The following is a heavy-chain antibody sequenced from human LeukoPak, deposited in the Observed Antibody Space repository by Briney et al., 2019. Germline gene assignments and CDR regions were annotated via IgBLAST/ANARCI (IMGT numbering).Heavy chain of an antibody. D-gene: IGHD3-22*01. CDR2: IYHSGST. Sequence: PSETLSLTCAVSGGSISSSNWWSWVRQPPGKGLEWIGEIYHSGSTNYNPSLTSRVTISVDKSKNQFSLKLSSVTAADTAVYYCAREGYYYDTNGYPAFDYWGQGTLVTVSS. V-gene: IGHV4-4*02. CDR3: AREGYYYDTNGYPAFDY. CDR1: GGSISSSNW. J-gene: IGHJ4*02.